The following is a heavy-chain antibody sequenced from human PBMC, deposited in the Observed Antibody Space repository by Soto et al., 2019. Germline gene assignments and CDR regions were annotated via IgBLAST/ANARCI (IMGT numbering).Heavy chain of an antibody. CDR2: INPRGGST. CDR3: ARDSIVARYYFDY. D-gene: IGHD6-6*01. V-gene: IGHV1-46*01. CDR1: GYTFTRYY. Sequence: QVQLVQSGAEVKKPGASVKVSCKASGYTFTRYYIHWVRQAPGQGLEWMGIINPRGGSTTYAQTFQGRVTLTSDTSTSTAYMELSRLRSEDTAVYFCARDSIVARYYFDYWGQGTPVTVSS. J-gene: IGHJ4*02.